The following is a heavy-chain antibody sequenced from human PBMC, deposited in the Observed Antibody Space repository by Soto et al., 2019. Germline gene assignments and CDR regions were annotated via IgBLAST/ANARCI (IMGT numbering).Heavy chain of an antibody. CDR2: SPPIFGTS. Sequence: QVQLVQSGAEVKKPGSSVKVSCKASGGTFSTYSISWVRQAPGQGLEWMGGSPPIFGTSKYAQNFQGRVTITADESTSTAYMELSSLXXXXXAVYYCARGGRYPXXXYYYGMDVXXXGXTVTVSS. J-gene: IGHJ6*02. V-gene: IGHV1-69*01. D-gene: IGHD1-20*01. CDR1: GGTFSTYS. CDR3: ARGGRYPXXXYYYGMDV.